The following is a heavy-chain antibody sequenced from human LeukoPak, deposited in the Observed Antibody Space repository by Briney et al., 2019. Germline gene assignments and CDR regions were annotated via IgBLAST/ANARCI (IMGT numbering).Heavy chain of an antibody. CDR1: GGSISSYY. CDR3: ARLPYSSSWYFDY. Sequence: SETLSLTCTVSGGSISSYYWSWIRQPPGKGLEWIGYIYDSGSTNDNPSLKSRVTISVDTSKNEFSLKLSSVTAADTAVYYCARLPYSSSWYFDYWGQRTLVIVSS. CDR2: IYDSGST. J-gene: IGHJ4*02. V-gene: IGHV4-59*01. D-gene: IGHD6-13*01.